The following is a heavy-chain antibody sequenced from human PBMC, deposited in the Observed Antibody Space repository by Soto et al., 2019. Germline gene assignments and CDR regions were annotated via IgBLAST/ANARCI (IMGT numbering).Heavy chain of an antibody. Sequence: GESLKISCQASGYTFINYCISWVRQVPGKGLEWMGKIDPRDSYVNYSPSFQGHVAISADKSISTAYIQWSSLKASDTATYYCARHWISRVTSNDALDVWGQGTTVTVSS. D-gene: IGHD4-17*01. V-gene: IGHV5-10-1*01. J-gene: IGHJ6*02. CDR3: ARHWISRVTSNDALDV. CDR1: GYTFINYC. CDR2: IDPRDSYV.